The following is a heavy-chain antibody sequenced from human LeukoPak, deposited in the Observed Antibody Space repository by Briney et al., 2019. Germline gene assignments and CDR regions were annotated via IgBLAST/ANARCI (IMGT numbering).Heavy chain of an antibody. CDR1: GGSISSYY. Sequence: SETLSLTCTVSGGSISSYYWSWIRQPPGKGLEWIGYIYYSGSTYYNPSLKSRVTISVDTSKNQFSLKLSSVTASDTAVYYCATQPSGDVVPIYTGYWYFDLWGRGTLVTVSS. CDR3: ATQPSGDVVPIYTGYWYFDL. V-gene: IGHV4-59*04. D-gene: IGHD5-12*01. J-gene: IGHJ2*01. CDR2: IYYSGST.